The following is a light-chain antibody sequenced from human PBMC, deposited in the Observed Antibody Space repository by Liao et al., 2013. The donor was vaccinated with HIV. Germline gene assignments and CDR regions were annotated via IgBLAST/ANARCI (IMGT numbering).Light chain of an antibody. Sequence: SYVLTQPPSVSVAPGKTARITCGGNNIGSKSVHWYQQKPGQAPVLVIYHDTKRPSGIPERISGSNSGNTATLTISGTQAMDEADYYCQAWDSNTGDVLFGGGTKLTVL. J-gene: IGLJ2*01. CDR2: HDT. CDR3: QAWDSNTGDVL. V-gene: IGLV3-21*01. CDR1: NIGSKS.